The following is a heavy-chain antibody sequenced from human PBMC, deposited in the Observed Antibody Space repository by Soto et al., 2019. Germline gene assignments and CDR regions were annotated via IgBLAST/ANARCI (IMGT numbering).Heavy chain of an antibody. Sequence: WTWIRQTPGKGLEWIGEINDSGNINYNPSLKSRVTILVDTAKKQISLKLSSVTAADTAVYYCARGLILWFGELSRRRGYYYYMDVWGKGTTVTVSS. D-gene: IGHD3-10*01. V-gene: IGHV4-34*01. CDR3: ARGLILWFGELSRRRGYYYYMDV. J-gene: IGHJ6*03. CDR2: INDSGNI.